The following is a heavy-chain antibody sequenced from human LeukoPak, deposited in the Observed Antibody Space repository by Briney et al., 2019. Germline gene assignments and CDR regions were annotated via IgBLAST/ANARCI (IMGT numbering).Heavy chain of an antibody. J-gene: IGHJ4*02. CDR1: GFTFSSYA. CDR2: ISGSGGNT. D-gene: IGHD3-3*01. Sequence: GGSLRLSCAASGFTFSSYAMNWVRQAPGKGLEWVSGISGSGGNTYYADSVKGRFSISRDNSKNTLYLQMNSLRAEDTAVYYCARGDTIFGVVIIPGGSGKPSFDYWGQGTLVTVSS. V-gene: IGHV3-23*01. CDR3: ARGDTIFGVVIIPGGSGKPSFDY.